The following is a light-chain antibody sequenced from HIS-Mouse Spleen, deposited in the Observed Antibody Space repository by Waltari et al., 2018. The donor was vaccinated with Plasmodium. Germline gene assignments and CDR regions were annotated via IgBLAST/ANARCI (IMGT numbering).Light chain of an antibody. CDR2: DAS. CDR3: QQYDNPSFT. Sequence: DIQMPPSPSSLSASVGDRVTITCQASQDISNYLNWYQQKPGKAPKLRIYDASNLETGVPSRFSGSGSGTDFTFTISSLQPEDIATYYCQQYDNPSFTFGPGTKVDIK. CDR1: QDISNY. V-gene: IGKV1-33*01. J-gene: IGKJ3*01.